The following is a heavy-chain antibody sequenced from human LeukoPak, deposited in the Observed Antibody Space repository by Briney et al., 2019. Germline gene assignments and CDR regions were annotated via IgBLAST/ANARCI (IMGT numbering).Heavy chain of an antibody. J-gene: IGHJ6*02. CDR3: ARGMVGHWGVDV. V-gene: IGHV3-53*01. CDR1: GFTVSSDF. D-gene: IGHD3-10*01. Sequence: PGGSLRLSCAASGFTVSSDFMSWVRQAPGKGLEWVSVIYSGGNTNYADSVKGRFTISRDNAKNSLYLQVNSLRVEDTAVYYCARGMVGHWGVDVWGQGTTVTVSS. CDR2: IYSGGNT.